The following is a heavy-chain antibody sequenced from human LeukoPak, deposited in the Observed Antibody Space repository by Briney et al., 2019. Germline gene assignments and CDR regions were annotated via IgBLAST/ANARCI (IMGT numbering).Heavy chain of an antibody. V-gene: IGHV3-7*03. Sequence: GALRLSCAASGFTFSSYWMSWVRQAPGKGLEWVANIKQDGSEKYYVDSVKGRFTTSRDNAKNSLYLQMNSLRAEDTAVYYCARDGYDILTGYKLDYWGQGTLVTVSS. CDR2: IKQDGSEK. CDR1: GFTFSSYW. J-gene: IGHJ4*02. CDR3: ARDGYDILTGYKLDY. D-gene: IGHD3-9*01.